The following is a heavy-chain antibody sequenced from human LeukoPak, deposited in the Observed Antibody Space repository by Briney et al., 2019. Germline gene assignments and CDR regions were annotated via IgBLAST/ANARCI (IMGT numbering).Heavy chain of an antibody. CDR2: FYYSDGS. D-gene: IGHD1-26*01. CDR3: SRHVAKWGWDY. V-gene: IGHV4-59*08. Sequence: SETLSLTCTVSGGSITNYYWAWIRQPPGGGLEWIGNFYYSDGSTYNTFLRSRVTISVDPSKKQFTLKLSCVTAADTAIYYCSRHVAKWGWDYWGQGTLVTVSS. CDR1: GGSITNYY. J-gene: IGHJ4*02.